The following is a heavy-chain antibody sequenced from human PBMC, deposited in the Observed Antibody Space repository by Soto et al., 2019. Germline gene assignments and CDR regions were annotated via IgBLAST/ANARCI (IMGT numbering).Heavy chain of an antibody. CDR3: ARDRYYYSSGYYTDAFDI. CDR1: GFTFISYS. V-gene: IGHV3-48*02. Sequence: VQLVESGGGLVQPGGSLRLSCAASGFTFISYSMTWVRQAPGKGLEWVSYIDTSSRTKFYADSVKGRFTISRDNAKNSLFLQMNSLSDEDTAVYYCARDRYYYSSGYYTDAFDIWGQGTMVTVSS. J-gene: IGHJ3*02. CDR2: IDTSSRTK. D-gene: IGHD3-22*01.